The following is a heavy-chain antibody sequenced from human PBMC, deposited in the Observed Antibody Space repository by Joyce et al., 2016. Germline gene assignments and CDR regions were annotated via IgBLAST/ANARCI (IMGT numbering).Heavy chain of an antibody. CDR2: VDPEDGET. Sequence: EVQLVQSGAEVKKPGATVKIPCKVSGYTFTDYYMHWVQQAPGKGLEWMGLVDPEDGETLYAEKFQGRVTITAGTSTDTAYMGLSSLRSEDTAVYYCATVDYYYGSGTPRDYYYYMDVWGKGTTVTVSS. V-gene: IGHV1-69-2*01. CDR1: GYTFTDYY. CDR3: ATVDYYYGSGTPRDYYYYMDV. D-gene: IGHD3-10*01. J-gene: IGHJ6*03.